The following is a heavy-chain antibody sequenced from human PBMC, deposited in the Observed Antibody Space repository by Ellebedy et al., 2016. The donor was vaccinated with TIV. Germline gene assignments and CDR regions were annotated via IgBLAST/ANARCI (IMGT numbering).Heavy chain of an antibody. D-gene: IGHD1-26*01. Sequence: MPSETLSLTCTVSGVSIGSYYWTWIRQPPGKGLEWIGYIYYSVSTDYKPSLKSRVTISLDTSTNQLSLELRSVTAADTAVYYCARLLRGTYYGGFDYWGQGTPVTVSS. J-gene: IGHJ4*02. CDR2: IYYSVST. V-gene: IGHV4-59*01. CDR1: GVSIGSYY. CDR3: ARLLRGTYYGGFDY.